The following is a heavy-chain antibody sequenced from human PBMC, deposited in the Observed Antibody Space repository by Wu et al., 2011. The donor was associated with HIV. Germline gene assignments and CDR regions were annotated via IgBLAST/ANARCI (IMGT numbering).Heavy chain of an antibody. CDR1: GYTFTSYD. J-gene: IGHJ6*03. CDR2: MNPNSGNT. D-gene: IGHD2-21*01. Sequence: QVQLVQSGAEVKKPGASVKVSCKASGYTFTSYDINWARQATGQGLEWMGWMNPNSGNTGYAQKFQGRVTMTRNTSISTAYMELSSLRSEDTAVYYCARGLYCGGDCYYYYYYYYMDVWGKGTTVTVSS. CDR3: ARGLYCGGDCYYYYYYYYMDV. V-gene: IGHV1-8*02.